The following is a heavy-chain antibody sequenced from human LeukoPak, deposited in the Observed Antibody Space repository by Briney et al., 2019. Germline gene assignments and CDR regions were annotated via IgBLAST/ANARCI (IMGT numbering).Heavy chain of an antibody. CDR2: IYPGDSDA. CDR3: ARHLGTYSSSAFQH. V-gene: IGHV5-51*01. Sequence: GESLKISCEVSGYSFTLYWIGWVRQMPGKGLEWMGIIYPGDSDARYSPSFQGQVTISADKSISTAYLQWSSLKASDTAMYYCARHLGTYSSSAFQHWGQGTLVTVSS. D-gene: IGHD6-13*01. CDR1: GYSFTLYW. J-gene: IGHJ1*01.